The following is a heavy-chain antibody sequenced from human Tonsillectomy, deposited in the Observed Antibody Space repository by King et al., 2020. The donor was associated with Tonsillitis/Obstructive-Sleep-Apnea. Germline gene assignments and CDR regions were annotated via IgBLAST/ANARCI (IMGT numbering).Heavy chain of an antibody. CDR1: GGSFSGYY. CDR3: ASPLQDYDWLCGFDI. Sequence: VQLQQWGAGLLKPSETLSLTCAVYGGSFSGYYWSWIRQPPGKGLEWIGEINHSESTNYNPSLKSRVTISVDTSKNQFSLKLSSVAAADTAVYYCASPLQDYDWLCGFDIWGQGKKVTVSS. D-gene: IGHD3-16*01. V-gene: IGHV4-34*02. CDR2: INHSEST. J-gene: IGHJ3*02.